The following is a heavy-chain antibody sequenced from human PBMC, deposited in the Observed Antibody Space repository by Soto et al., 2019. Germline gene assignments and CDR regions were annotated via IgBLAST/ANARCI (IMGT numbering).Heavy chain of an antibody. V-gene: IGHV3-7*05. D-gene: IGHD6-13*01. CDR3: ARGTSNWSYSIL. J-gene: IGHJ4*02. CDR1: GFTFRSHW. Sequence: EEQMVESGGGLVQPGESLRLSCAASGFTFRSHWMSWVRQAPGKGLEWVANIKQDGSERYYVDSVRGRFTISRDNAKSLLYLQMNNLRAEDTAVYYCARGTSNWSYSILWGRGTLVTVSS. CDR2: IKQDGSER.